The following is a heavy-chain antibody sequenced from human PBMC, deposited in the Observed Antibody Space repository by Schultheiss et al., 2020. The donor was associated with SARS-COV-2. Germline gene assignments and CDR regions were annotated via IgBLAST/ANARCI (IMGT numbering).Heavy chain of an antibody. CDR1: GGSFSGYY. CDR3: ATIGYGSSTGLAAFDI. J-gene: IGHJ3*02. CDR2: LDYSGTT. V-gene: IGHV4-34*01. Sequence: SETLSLTCAVYGGSFSGYYWTWIRHHPGKGLEYIGYLDYSGTTYYNPYLKSRVTISVDTSKNQFSLKLSSVTAADTAGYYCATIGYGSSTGLAAFDIWGQGTVVTVSS. D-gene: IGHD6-13*01.